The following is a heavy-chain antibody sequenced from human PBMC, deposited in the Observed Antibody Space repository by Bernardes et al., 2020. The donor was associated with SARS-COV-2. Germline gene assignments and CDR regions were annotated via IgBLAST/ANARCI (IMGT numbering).Heavy chain of an antibody. CDR1: VFTFNSHA. Sequence: GGSLRLSCIASVFTFNSHAMHWVRQAPGKGLKYVAGISSNGVSTTYADSVKGRVTISRDNFKNTLYLQMGSLRPEDMAVYYCARADFSGWDPDYGLDVWGQGTTVTVSS. J-gene: IGHJ6*02. CDR3: ARADFSGWDPDYGLDV. D-gene: IGHD6-19*01. CDR2: ISSNGVST. V-gene: IGHV3-64*02.